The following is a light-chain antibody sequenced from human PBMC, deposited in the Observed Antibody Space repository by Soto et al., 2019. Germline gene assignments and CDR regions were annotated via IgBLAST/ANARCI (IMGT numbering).Light chain of an antibody. CDR2: GAS. J-gene: IGKJ1*01. Sequence: EIVLTQSPATLSVSPGERVTLSCRASQSVDINLAWYQQKPGQAPRLLIYGASTRATDMPGRFRGSGAGAEFTLTISSLQSEDSDVYYCQQYRGWPRTFGQGTKVEIK. V-gene: IGKV3D-15*01. CDR3: QQYRGWPRT. CDR1: QSVDIN.